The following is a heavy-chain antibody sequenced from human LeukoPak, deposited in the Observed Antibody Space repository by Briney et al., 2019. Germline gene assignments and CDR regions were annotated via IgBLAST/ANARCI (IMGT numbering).Heavy chain of an antibody. CDR1: GGSISNYY. J-gene: IGHJ3*02. CDR3: ARDGDYDFLHDAFDI. Sequence: SETLSLTCTVSGGSISNYYWSWIRQPPGKGLEWIGYIYYSGSTNYNPSLKSRVTISVDTSKNQFSLKVNSVTAADTAVYYCARDGDYDFLHDAFDIWGHGTMVTVSS. V-gene: IGHV4-59*01. D-gene: IGHD4-17*01. CDR2: IYYSGST.